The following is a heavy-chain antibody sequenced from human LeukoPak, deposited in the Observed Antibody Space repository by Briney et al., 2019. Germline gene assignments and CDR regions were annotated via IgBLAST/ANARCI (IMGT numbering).Heavy chain of an antibody. J-gene: IGHJ4*02. V-gene: IGHV3-23*01. Sequence: PGGSLRLSCAASGFTFSTFAMIWVRQPPGKGLEWVSSIFPSGGEIHYADSVRGRFTLSRDNSKSTLSLQMNSLRAEDTAIYYCATYRQVLLPFESWGQGPLVTVSS. CDR1: GFTFSTFA. CDR2: IFPSGGEI. CDR3: ATYRQVLLPFES. D-gene: IGHD2-8*02.